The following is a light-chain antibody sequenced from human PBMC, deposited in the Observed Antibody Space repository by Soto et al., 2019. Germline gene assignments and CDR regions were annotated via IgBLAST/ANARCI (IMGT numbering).Light chain of an antibody. V-gene: IGKV1-5*03. CDR1: QSISSW. J-gene: IGKJ4*01. Sequence: QMTQSPSTLSASVGDRVTITCRASQSISSWLAWYQQKPGKAPKLLIYKASSLESGVPSRFSGSGSGTEFTLTISSLQPDDFATYYCQQYNSYPLTVGGGTKVDIK. CDR2: KAS. CDR3: QQYNSYPLT.